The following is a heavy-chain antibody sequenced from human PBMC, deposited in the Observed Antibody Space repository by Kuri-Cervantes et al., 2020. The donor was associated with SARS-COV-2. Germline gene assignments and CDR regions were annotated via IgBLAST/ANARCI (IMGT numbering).Heavy chain of an antibody. J-gene: IGHJ6*02. CDR2: INPNSGGT. CDR3: ARALQGVAATLPNYYSGMDV. Sequence: ASVKVSCKASGYTFTGYYMHWVRQAPGQGLEWMGWINPNSGGTSYAQKFQGWVTMTRDQSISTAYMELSRLRSDDTAVYYCARALQGVAATLPNYYSGMDVWGQGTTVTVSS. D-gene: IGHD2-15*01. CDR1: GYTFTGYY. V-gene: IGHV1-2*04.